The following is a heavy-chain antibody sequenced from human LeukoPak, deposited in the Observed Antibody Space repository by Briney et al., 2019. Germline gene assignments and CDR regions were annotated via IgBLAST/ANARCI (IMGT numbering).Heavy chain of an antibody. CDR2: INPNSGGT. V-gene: IGHV1-2*02. Sequence: ASVKVSCKASGYTFTGYYMHWVRQAPGQGLEWMGWINPNSGGTNYAQKFQGRVTMTRDTSISTAYMELSRLRSDDTAVYYCARDFSKREPAAIHIGYWGQGTLVTVSS. CDR3: ARDFSKREPAAIHIGY. CDR1: GYTFTGYY. D-gene: IGHD2-2*01. J-gene: IGHJ4*02.